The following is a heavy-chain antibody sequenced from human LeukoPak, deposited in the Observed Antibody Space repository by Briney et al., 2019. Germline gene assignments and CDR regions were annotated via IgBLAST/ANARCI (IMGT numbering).Heavy chain of an antibody. Sequence: GGSLRLSCAASGFTFSSYAMSWVRQAPGEGLEWVSTISGSGGSTYYADSVKGHFTISRDKSKNTLYLQMNSLRAEDTAVYYCAKDGHDGSDAFNMWGQGTLVTVSS. CDR1: GFTFSSYA. J-gene: IGHJ3*02. D-gene: IGHD3-16*01. CDR2: ISGSGGST. V-gene: IGHV3-23*01. CDR3: AKDGHDGSDAFNM.